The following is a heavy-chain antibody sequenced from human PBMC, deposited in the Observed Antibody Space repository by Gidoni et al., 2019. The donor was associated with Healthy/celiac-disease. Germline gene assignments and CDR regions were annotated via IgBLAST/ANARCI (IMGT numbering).Heavy chain of an antibody. J-gene: IGHJ4*02. CDR2: ISSISSYI. CDR1: GYTFSSYS. D-gene: IGHD3-22*01. Sequence: EVRLVETGGGQVKPGGSLRRSCAASGYTFSSYSMNGVRQAPGKGLECVSSISSISSYIYYAYSVKGRFTLSRANAMTSLYLQMNSLRAEATAVYYCARGGESAKFPYDRSGYYYPFDYWGQGTLVTVSS. V-gene: IGHV3-21*01. CDR3: ARGGESAKFPYDRSGYYYPFDY.